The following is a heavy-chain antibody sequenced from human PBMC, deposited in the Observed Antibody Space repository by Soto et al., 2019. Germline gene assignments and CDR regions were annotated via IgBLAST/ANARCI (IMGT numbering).Heavy chain of an antibody. V-gene: IGHV4-31*03. CDR1: GDSISSGDYY. Sequence: QVQLQESGPGLVKPSQTLSLTCTVSGDSISSGDYYWNWISQHSGKGLEWIGYIYHRGSTKYNPSLMNRVTRSVDTSTNQISLKLSSLSAADTAVYYCARAESVGHPVVPDYWCQGTLVTVSS. CDR2: IYHRGST. J-gene: IGHJ4*02. CDR3: ARAESVGHPVVPDY. D-gene: IGHD2-21*01.